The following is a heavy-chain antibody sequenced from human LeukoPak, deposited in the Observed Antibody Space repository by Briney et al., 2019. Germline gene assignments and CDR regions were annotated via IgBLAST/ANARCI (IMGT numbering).Heavy chain of an antibody. CDR1: GYTFTGYY. CDR3: ARGIVVVVAASKNWFDP. J-gene: IGHJ5*02. D-gene: IGHD2-15*01. CDR2: INPNSGGT. Sequence: GASVKVSCKASGYTFTGYYMHWVRQAPEQGLEWMGWINPNSGGTNYAQKFQGRVTMTRDTSISTAYMELSRLRSDDTAVYYCARGIVVVVAASKNWFDPWGQGTLVTVSS. V-gene: IGHV1-2*02.